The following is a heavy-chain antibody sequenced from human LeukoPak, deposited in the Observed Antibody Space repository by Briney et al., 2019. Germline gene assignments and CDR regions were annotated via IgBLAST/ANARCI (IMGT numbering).Heavy chain of an antibody. CDR3: ARVTGYMIEDYFDY. D-gene: IGHD3-22*01. V-gene: IGHV4-59*01. J-gene: IGHJ4*02. CDR1: GGSISSYY. Sequence: SEALSLTCTVSGGSISSYYWSWIRQPPGKGLEWIGYIYYSGSTNYKPSLKSRVTISVETSKNQFSLKLRSVTAADTAVYYCARVTGYMIEDYFDYWGQGTLVTVSS. CDR2: IYYSGST.